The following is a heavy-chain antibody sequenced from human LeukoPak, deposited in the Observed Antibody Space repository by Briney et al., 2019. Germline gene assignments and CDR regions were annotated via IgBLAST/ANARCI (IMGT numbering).Heavy chain of an antibody. Sequence: SVKVSCKASGGTFSSYAISWVRQAPGQGLEWMGGIIPIFGTANYAQKFQGRVTITADESTSTAYMELSSLRSEDTAVYYCARGSDIVVVVASGGKKNWFDPWGQGTLVTVSS. V-gene: IGHV1-69*01. CDR1: GGTFSSYA. CDR2: IIPIFGTA. J-gene: IGHJ5*02. D-gene: IGHD2-15*01. CDR3: ARGSDIVVVVASGGKKNWFDP.